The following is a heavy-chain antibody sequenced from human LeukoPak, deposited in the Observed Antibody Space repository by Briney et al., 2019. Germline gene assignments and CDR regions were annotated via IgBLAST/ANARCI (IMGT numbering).Heavy chain of an antibody. J-gene: IGHJ4*02. CDR1: GFTFSSYG. D-gene: IGHD6-6*01. V-gene: IGHV3-33*01. CDR3: ARLVSTSGNDY. CDR2: IWYDGSNK. Sequence: GGSLRLSCAASGFTFSSYGMHWVRQAPGKGLEWVAVIWYDGSNKYYADSVKGRFTISRDNSKNTLYLQMNSLRAEDTAVYYCARLVSTSGNDYWGQGTLVTVSS.